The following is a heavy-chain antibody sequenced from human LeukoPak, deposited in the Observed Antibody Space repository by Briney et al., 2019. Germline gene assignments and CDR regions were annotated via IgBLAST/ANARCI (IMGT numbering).Heavy chain of an antibody. D-gene: IGHD3-3*01. CDR1: GVSISSSNW. V-gene: IGHV4-4*02. CDR2: INHSGST. Sequence: SETLSLTCAVSGVSISSSNWWSWVRQPPGKGLEWIGEINHSGSTNYNPSLKSRVTISVDTSKNQFSLKLSSVTAADTALYYCARAPYYDFWSSYPTKLRANWFDPWGQGTLVTVSS. J-gene: IGHJ5*02. CDR3: ARAPYYDFWSSYPTKLRANWFDP.